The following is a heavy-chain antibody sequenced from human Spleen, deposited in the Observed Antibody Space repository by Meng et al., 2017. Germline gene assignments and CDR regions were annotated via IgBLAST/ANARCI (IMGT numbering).Heavy chain of an antibody. J-gene: IGHJ1*01. CDR3: ARNYDSSGYYAL. V-gene: IGHV3-21*01. CDR1: GFTFSSYS. Sequence: EGQLVGSGGGLVKPGGSLRLSCAASGFTFSSYSMNWVRQAPGKGLEWVSSISSSSSYIYYADSVKGRFTISRDNAKNSLYLQMNSLRAEDTAVYYCARNYDSSGYYALWGQGTLVTVSS. CDR2: ISSSSSYI. D-gene: IGHD3-22*01.